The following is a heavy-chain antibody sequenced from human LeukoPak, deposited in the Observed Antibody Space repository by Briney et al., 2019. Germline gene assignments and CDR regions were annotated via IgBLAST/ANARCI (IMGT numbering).Heavy chain of an antibody. CDR1: GFTFSSYA. J-gene: IGHJ4*02. D-gene: IGHD2-21*02. CDR3: AKWGPYCVGDYCPALDS. CDR2: IKQDGSKK. V-gene: IGHV3-7*01. Sequence: GGSLRLSCAASGFTFSSYAMSWVRQAPGKGLEWVANIKQDGSKKRYADSVKGRFTISRDNAKESLYLQLNSLRAEDTAVYYCAKWGPYCVGDYCPALDSWGPGTLVTVSS.